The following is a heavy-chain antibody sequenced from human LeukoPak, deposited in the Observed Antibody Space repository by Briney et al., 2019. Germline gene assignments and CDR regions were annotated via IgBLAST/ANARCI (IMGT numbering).Heavy chain of an antibody. CDR1: GFTFSSYA. CDR3: AKDANYSPWRLYYFDY. CDR2: ISGSGGST. D-gene: IGHD4/OR15-4a*01. Sequence: GGSLRLSCVVSGFTFSSYAMSWVRQAPGKGLEWVSGISGSGGSTDYADSVQGRFTISRDNSKNTLYLQMNSLRAEDTAVYYCAKDANYSPWRLYYFDYWGQGTLVTVSS. V-gene: IGHV3-23*01. J-gene: IGHJ4*02.